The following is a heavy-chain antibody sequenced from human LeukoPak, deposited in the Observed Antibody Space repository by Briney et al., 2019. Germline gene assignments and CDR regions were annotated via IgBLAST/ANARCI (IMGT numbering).Heavy chain of an antibody. J-gene: IGHJ4*02. Sequence: SGPTLVKPPQTLTLTCTFSGFSLGSRGVGVGWIRQPPGKALEWLTLIYWDDDKRYSPSLKDRLPVTKDTSNNQVVLTMTNVDPVDTATYYCAHGRYTGWSFYYFDYWGQGTLVTVSS. CDR1: GFSLGSRGVG. V-gene: IGHV2-5*02. CDR3: AHGRYTGWSFYYFDY. D-gene: IGHD6-19*01. CDR2: IYWDDDK.